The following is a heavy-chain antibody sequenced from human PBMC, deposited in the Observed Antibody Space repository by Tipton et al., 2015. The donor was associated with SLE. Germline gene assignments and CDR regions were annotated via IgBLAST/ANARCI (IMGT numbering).Heavy chain of an antibody. J-gene: IGHJ4*02. D-gene: IGHD2-15*01. Sequence: SLRLSCDASGFRFNDYAMHWVRQAPGKGLEWVALIWFDGSNQYYADSVKGRFTVSRDNSKDTLYLQMDSLRAEDTAVYYCARDGEAGYCSGGSCYGGFDYWGQGTLVTVSS. CDR1: GFRFNDYA. CDR2: IWFDGSNQ. V-gene: IGHV3-33*01. CDR3: ARDGEAGYCSGGSCYGGFDY.